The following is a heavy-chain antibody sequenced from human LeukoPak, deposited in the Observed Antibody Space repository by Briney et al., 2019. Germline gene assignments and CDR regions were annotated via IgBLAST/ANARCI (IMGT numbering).Heavy chain of an antibody. CDR3: AREKTPDYDILTGYDY. D-gene: IGHD3-9*01. J-gene: IGHJ4*02. CDR1: GASFGTYY. CDR2: INHSGST. V-gene: IGHV4-34*01. Sequence: SETLSLTCAVYGASFGTYYWTWIRQPPGKGLEWIGDINHSGSTNYNPSLKSRVTISVDTSKNQFSLKLNSVTAADTAVYYCAREKTPDYDILTGYDYWGQGTLVTVSS.